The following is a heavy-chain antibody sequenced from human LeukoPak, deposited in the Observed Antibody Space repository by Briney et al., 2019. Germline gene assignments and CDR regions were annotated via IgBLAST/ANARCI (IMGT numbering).Heavy chain of an antibody. J-gene: IGHJ6*02. CDR2: LSSSGDSS. CDR3: VKNVGGDYYYYYGMDV. D-gene: IGHD3-16*01. V-gene: IGHV3-64D*06. CDR1: GFTFSSYA. Sequence: GGSLRLSCSASGFTFSSYAMHWVRQAPGKGLEYISALSSSGDSSYHADSVKGRLTISRDNSKNTVYLQMSSLRTEDTAVYYCVKNVGGDYYYYYGMDVWGQGTMVTV.